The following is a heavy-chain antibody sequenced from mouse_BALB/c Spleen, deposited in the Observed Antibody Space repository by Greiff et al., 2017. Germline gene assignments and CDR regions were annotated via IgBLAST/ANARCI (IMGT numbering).Heavy chain of an antibody. V-gene: IGHV14-4*02. J-gene: IGHJ2*01. CDR1: GFNIKDYY. CDR3: EACGGKYFSFDY. D-gene: IGHD2-1*01. CDR2: IDPENGDT. Sequence: VQLKESGAELVRSGASVKLSCTASGFNIKDYYMHWVKQRPEQGLEWIGWIDPENGDTEYAPKFQGEATMTADTSSNTAYLQLSSLTSEDTAVYYCEACGGKYFSFDYWGQGTTLTVSS.